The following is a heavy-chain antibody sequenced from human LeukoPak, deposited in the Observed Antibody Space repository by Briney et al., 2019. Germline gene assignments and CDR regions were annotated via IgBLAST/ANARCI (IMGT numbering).Heavy chain of an antibody. Sequence: GGSLRLSCAASGFRFSSYDMSWVRQAPGKGLEWVSAIRESGESTYYADSVKGRFTISRDNSKNTLYLQMNSLRAEDTAVYYCAKDRRIAAAGGTFDYWGQGTLVTVSS. J-gene: IGHJ4*02. V-gene: IGHV3-23*01. CDR2: IRESGEST. CDR3: AKDRRIAAAGGTFDY. D-gene: IGHD6-13*01. CDR1: GFRFSSYD.